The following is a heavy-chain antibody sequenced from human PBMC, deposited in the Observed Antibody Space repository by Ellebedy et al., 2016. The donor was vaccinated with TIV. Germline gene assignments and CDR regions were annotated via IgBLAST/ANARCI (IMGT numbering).Heavy chain of an antibody. Sequence: AASVKVSCKASGYTFTNYAMNWVRQAPGQGLQWMGCINTNTGNPTYAQGFTGRFVFSLDTPVSTAYLQIRSLKAEDTAVYYCARDDCSGGSCYVVSKDYNWFDPWGQGTQVTVSS. J-gene: IGHJ5*02. CDR3: ARDDCSGGSCYVVSKDYNWFDP. D-gene: IGHD2-15*01. CDR1: GYTFTNYA. CDR2: INTNTGNP. V-gene: IGHV7-4-1*02.